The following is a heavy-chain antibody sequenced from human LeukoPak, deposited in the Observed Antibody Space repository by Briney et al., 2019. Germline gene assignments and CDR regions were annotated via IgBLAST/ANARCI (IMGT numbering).Heavy chain of an antibody. D-gene: IGHD6-6*01. CDR1: GFTFSSYR. J-gene: IGHJ5*02. Sequence: GGSLRLSCAASGFTFSSYRMNWVRQAPGKGLEWVSSISSSSSYIYYADSVKGRFTISRDNAKNSLYLQMNSLRAEDTAVYYCARPYSSSSLLNWFDPWGQGTLVTVSS. CDR3: ARPYSSSSLLNWFDP. CDR2: ISSSSSYI. V-gene: IGHV3-21*01.